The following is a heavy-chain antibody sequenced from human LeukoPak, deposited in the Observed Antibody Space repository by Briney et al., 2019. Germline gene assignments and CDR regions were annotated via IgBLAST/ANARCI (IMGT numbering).Heavy chain of an antibody. CDR2: ISGSGGST. CDR3: AREMARGVNFYYYYYGMDV. CDR1: GFTFSSYA. J-gene: IGHJ6*02. V-gene: IGHV3-23*01. D-gene: IGHD3-10*01. Sequence: QAGGSLRLSCAASGFTFSSYAMSWVRQAPGKGLEWVSAISGSGGSTYYADSVKGRFTISRDNSKNTLYLQMNSLRAEDTAVYYCAREMARGVNFYYYYYGMDVWGQGTTVTVSS.